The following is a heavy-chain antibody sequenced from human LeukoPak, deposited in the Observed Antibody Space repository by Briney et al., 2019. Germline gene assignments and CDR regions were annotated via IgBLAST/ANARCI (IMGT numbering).Heavy chain of an antibody. V-gene: IGHV1-69*05. Sequence: ASVKVACKASGGIFSSYAISWVRQTPGQGLEWMGGIIPTFGTANYAQKVQGRVTISTDESTSTAYRELSSLISEDTAVYYCASTLSYDYYDSSGYYLSPFDYWGQGTLVTVSS. CDR1: GGIFSSYA. D-gene: IGHD3-22*01. J-gene: IGHJ4*02. CDR3: ASTLSYDYYDSSGYYLSPFDY. CDR2: IIPTFGTA.